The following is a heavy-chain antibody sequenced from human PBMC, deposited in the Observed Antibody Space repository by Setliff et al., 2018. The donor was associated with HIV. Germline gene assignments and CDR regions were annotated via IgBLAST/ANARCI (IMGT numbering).Heavy chain of an antibody. CDR3: ASAIVGLGYNFFSVDV. Sequence: SVKVSCKASGYTFTSQFMHWVRQAPGEGLECMGRTIPLLDTADYAQNFQGRVTITADKSTHTVYMELSSLRSEDTAVYYFASAIVGLGYNFFSVDVWGKGTTVTVSS. J-gene: IGHJ6*04. CDR1: GYTFTSQF. D-gene: IGHD1-26*01. CDR2: TIPLLDTA. V-gene: IGHV1-69*08.